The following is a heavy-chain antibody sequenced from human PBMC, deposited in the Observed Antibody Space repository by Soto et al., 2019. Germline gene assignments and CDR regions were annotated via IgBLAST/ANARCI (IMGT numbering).Heavy chain of an antibody. CDR1: GASISRENYY. D-gene: IGHD2-21*02. CDR3: ARRPRGDSIDT. J-gene: IGHJ5*02. CDR2: IYPSGNT. V-gene: IGHV4-39*01. Sequence: PSETLSLTCTVSGASISRENYYWGWIRQPPGKGLEWIVDIYPSGNTYYNPSLKSRVSTSVDTSRNQFSLELSSVTAADTAMYYCARRPRGDSIDTWGQGTPVTVSS.